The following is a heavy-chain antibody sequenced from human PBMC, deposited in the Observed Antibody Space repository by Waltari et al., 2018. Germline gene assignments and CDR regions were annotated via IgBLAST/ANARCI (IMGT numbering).Heavy chain of an antibody. V-gene: IGHV1-2*06. CDR3: ARTTTVVKGGMDV. D-gene: IGHD4-17*01. CDR1: GYTFTGYY. J-gene: IGHJ6*03. CDR2: INPNSGGT. Sequence: QVQLVQSGAEVKKPGASVKVSCKASGYTFTGYYMNWVRRAPGQGLEWMGRINPNSGGTNNAQKFQGRVTMTRDTSISTAYMELSRLRSDDTAVYYCARTTTVVKGGMDVWGKGTTVTVSS.